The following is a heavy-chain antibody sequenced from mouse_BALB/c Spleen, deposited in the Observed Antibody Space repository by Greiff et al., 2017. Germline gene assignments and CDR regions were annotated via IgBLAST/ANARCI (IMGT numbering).Heavy chain of an antibody. J-gene: IGHJ3*01. V-gene: IGHV7-3*02. D-gene: IGHD2-4*01. CDR3: ARANYDYTWFAY. CDR2: IRNKANGYTT. Sequence: DVKVEESGGGLVQPGGSLRLSCAPSGFTFTDYYMSWVRQPPGKALEWLGFIRNKANGYTTEYSASVKGRFTISRDNSQSILYLQMNTLRAEDSATYYFARANYDYTWFAYWGQGTLVTVSA. CDR1: GFTFTDYY.